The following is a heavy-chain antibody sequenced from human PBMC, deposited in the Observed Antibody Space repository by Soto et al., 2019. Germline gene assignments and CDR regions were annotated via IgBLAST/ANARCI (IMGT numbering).Heavy chain of an antibody. D-gene: IGHD6-6*01. CDR1: GFTFSSYA. CDR3: AKDYHYSSSSLHFDY. V-gene: IGHV3-23*01. CDR2: ISGSGGST. J-gene: IGHJ4*02. Sequence: GGSLRLSCAASGFTFSSYAMSWVRQAPGKGLEWVSAISGSGGSTYYADSVKGRFTISRDNSKNTLYLQMNSLRAEDTAVYYCAKDYHYSSSSLHFDYWGQGTLVTVSS.